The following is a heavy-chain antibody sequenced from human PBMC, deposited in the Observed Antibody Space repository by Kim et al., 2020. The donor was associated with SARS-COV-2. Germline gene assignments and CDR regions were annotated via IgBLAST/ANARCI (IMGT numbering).Heavy chain of an antibody. CDR2: IYYSGST. V-gene: IGHV4-31*03. J-gene: IGHJ3*02. CDR1: GGSISSGGYY. CDR3: AGGAYYEDSSDAFDI. Sequence: SETLSLTCTVSGGSISSGGYYWSWIRQHPGKGLEWLGYIYYSGSTYYNPSLKSRITISVDTSKNQFSLKLSSVTAADTAVYYCAGGAYYEDSSDAFDIWGQGTMVTVSS. D-gene: IGHD3-22*01.